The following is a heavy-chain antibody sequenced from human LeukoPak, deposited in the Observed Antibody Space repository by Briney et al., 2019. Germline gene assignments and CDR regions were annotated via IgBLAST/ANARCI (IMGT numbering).Heavy chain of an antibody. V-gene: IGHV3-23*01. J-gene: IGHJ4*02. Sequence: PGGSLRLSCAASGFTFSSYAMSWVRQAPGKGLEWVSAISGSGGSTYYADSVKGRFTISRDNSKSTLYLQVNSLRAEDTAVYYCAKSRCGSSCYVFDYWGQGTLVTVSS. D-gene: IGHD3-22*01. CDR2: ISGSGGST. CDR3: AKSRCGSSCYVFDY. CDR1: GFTFSSYA.